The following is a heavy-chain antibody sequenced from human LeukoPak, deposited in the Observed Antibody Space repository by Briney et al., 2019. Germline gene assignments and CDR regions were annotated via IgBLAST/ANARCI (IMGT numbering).Heavy chain of an antibody. D-gene: IGHD5-18*01. V-gene: IGHV3-23*01. Sequence: PGGSLRLSCAASGFTFSSYAMSWARQAPGKGLEWVSGISGSGGSTYYADSVKGRFTSSRDNSKNTLYLQMNSLRAEDTAVYYCALHRGFSYGSGFDCWGLGTLVTVSS. J-gene: IGHJ4*02. CDR2: ISGSGGST. CDR3: ALHRGFSYGSGFDC. CDR1: GFTFSSYA.